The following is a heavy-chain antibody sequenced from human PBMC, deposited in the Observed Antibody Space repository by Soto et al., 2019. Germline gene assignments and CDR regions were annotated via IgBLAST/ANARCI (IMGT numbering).Heavy chain of an antibody. D-gene: IGHD4-17*01. CDR1: GYTFTSYG. CDR2: ISAYNGNT. J-gene: IGHJ5*02. CDR3: ASTPRLGRWWFDP. V-gene: IGHV1-18*01. Sequence: QVQLVQSGAEVKKPGASVKVSCKASGYTFTSYGISWVRQAPGQGLEWMGWISAYNGNTNYAQKLQGRVTVTTDTSTRTASMELGRLRSADTAVYYCASTPRLGRWWFDPWGQGTLVTFSS.